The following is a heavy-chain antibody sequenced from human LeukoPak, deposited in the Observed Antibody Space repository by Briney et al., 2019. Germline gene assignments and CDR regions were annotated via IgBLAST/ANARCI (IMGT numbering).Heavy chain of an antibody. CDR2: FDPEDGET. D-gene: IGHD6-13*01. Sequence: ASVKVSCKVSGYTLTELSMHWVRQAPGKGLEWMGGFDPEDGETIYAQKFQGRVTMTEDTSTDTAYMELSSLRSEDTAVYYCATDVSSSLSSDAFDIWGQGTMVIVSS. CDR1: GYTLTELS. J-gene: IGHJ3*02. V-gene: IGHV1-24*01. CDR3: ATDVSSSLSSDAFDI.